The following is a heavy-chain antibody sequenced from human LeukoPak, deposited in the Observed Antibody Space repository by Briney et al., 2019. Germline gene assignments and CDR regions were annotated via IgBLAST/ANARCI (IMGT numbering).Heavy chain of an antibody. CDR3: AREGVVRGANWFDP. Sequence: SETLSLTCTVSGGSVSSGSYYWSWLRQPPGKGLEWFGYTYYSGSTNYNPSLKSRVTISVDTSKNQFSLKLSSVTAADTAVYYCAREGVVRGANWFDPWGQGTLVTVSS. J-gene: IGHJ5*02. D-gene: IGHD3-10*01. CDR1: GGSVSSGSYY. CDR2: TYYSGST. V-gene: IGHV4-61*01.